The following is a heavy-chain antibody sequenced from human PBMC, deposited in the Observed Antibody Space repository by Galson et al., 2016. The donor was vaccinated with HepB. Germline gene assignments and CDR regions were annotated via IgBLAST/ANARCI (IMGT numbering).Heavy chain of an antibody. CDR3: ARKIAVGGRGAYDV. CDR1: GYTFTSYA. D-gene: IGHD6-19*01. Sequence: SVKVSCKASGYTFTSYALHWVRQAPGQRLEWMGWINGGNVNTKYSQKYQGRVTITRDTSKSTAYMELSSLRSEDTAMYYSARKIAVGGRGAYDVWGQGTMVAVSS. V-gene: IGHV1-3*01. CDR2: INGGNVNT. J-gene: IGHJ3*01.